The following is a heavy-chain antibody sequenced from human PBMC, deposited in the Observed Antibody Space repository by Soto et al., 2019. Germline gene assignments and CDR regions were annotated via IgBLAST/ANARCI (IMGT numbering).Heavy chain of an antibody. D-gene: IGHD2-15*01. Sequence: QVQLVESGGGLVKPGGSLRLSCAASGFTFSDYYMSWIRQAPGKGLEWVSYISSSSSYTNYADSVTGRFTISRDNAKHSLYLEMNSLRAEDTAVYYCARVRCSGGSGYSLDYWGQGTLVTVSS. CDR2: ISSSSSYT. V-gene: IGHV3-11*06. CDR3: ARVRCSGGSGYSLDY. J-gene: IGHJ4*02. CDR1: GFTFSDYY.